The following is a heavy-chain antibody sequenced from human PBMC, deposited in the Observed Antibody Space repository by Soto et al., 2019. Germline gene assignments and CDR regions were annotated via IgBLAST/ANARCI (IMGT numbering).Heavy chain of an antibody. J-gene: IGHJ4*02. D-gene: IGHD6-19*01. CDR3: AADRGPYSSGWYDY. V-gene: IGHV1-58*02. CDR1: GFTFTSSA. CDR2: IVVGSGNT. Sequence: ASVKVSCKASGFTFTSSAMQWVRQARGQRLEWIGWIVVGSGNTNYAQKFQERVTITRDMSTSTAYMELSSLRSEDTAVYYCAADRGPYSSGWYDYWGQGTLVTVS.